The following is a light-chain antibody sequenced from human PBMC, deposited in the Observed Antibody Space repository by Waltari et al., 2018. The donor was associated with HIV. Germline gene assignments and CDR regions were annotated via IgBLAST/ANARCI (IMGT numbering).Light chain of an antibody. J-gene: IGLJ2*01. CDR2: EVN. CDR3: SSYAGSAVV. V-gene: IGLV2-8*01. Sequence: QSALTQPPSASGSRGQSVTISCTGTSSDVGAYNYVSWYQQYPGMAPKLIIYEVNKRPSGVPDRFSGSKSGNTASLTGSGLQAEDEADFYCSSYAGSAVVFGGGTKLTVL. CDR1: SSDVGAYNY.